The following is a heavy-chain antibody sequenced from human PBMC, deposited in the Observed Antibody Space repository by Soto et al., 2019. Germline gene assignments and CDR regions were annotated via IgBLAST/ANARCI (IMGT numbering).Heavy chain of an antibody. V-gene: IGHV4-59*12. J-gene: IGHJ4*02. CDR3: AGLYGKFDY. Sequence: TLSLTCTVSGGSISSYYWSWIRQPPGKGLEWIGYIYYSGSTNYNPSLKSRVTISVDTSKNQFSLQMNILRAEDTAIYYCAGLYGKFDYWGQGTQVTVSS. CDR2: IYYSGST. CDR1: GGSISSYY. D-gene: IGHD2-8*01.